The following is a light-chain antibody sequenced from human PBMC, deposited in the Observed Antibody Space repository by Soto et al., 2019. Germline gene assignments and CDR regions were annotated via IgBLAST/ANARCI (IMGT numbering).Light chain of an antibody. CDR3: QQYYTYPRT. CDR1: QGVSSY. Sequence: ASTGDRVTITCRASQGVSSYLAWYQQKPGKAPKLLIYAASTLQSGVPSRFSGSGSGAEFTLTISCLQSEDFASYYCQQYYTYPRTFGQGTKVDIK. CDR2: AAS. V-gene: IGKV1-8*01. J-gene: IGKJ1*01.